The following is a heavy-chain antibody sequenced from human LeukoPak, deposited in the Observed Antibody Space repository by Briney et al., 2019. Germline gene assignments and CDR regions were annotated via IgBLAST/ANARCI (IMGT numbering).Heavy chain of an antibody. Sequence: SETLSLTCTVSGGFISSTSYYWGWIRQPPGKGLEWIGSIYYSGSTYYNPSLKSRVTISVDTSKNQFSLNLSSVTAADTAVYYCATIAAASAFLDFWGQGTLVTVSS. V-gene: IGHV4-39*01. J-gene: IGHJ4*02. CDR1: GGFISSTSYY. CDR3: ATIAAASAFLDF. CDR2: IYYSGST. D-gene: IGHD6-13*01.